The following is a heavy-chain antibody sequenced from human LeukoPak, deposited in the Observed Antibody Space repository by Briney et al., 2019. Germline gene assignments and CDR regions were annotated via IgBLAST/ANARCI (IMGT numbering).Heavy chain of an antibody. CDR1: GFTFRTYT. D-gene: IGHD3-10*01. J-gene: IGHJ4*02. V-gene: IGHV3-66*03. CDR3: ARGASVRKGPVRD. CDR2: IYSCGST. Sequence: GGSLRLSCVASGFTFRTYTMNWIRQAPGKGLEWVSVIYSCGSTYYADSVKGRFTISRDNSKNTLYLQMNSLRAEDTAVYYCARGASVRKGPVRDWGQGTLVTVSS.